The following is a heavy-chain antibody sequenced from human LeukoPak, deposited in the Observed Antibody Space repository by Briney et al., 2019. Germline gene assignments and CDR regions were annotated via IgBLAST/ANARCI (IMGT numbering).Heavy chain of an antibody. D-gene: IGHD1-1*01. J-gene: IGHJ4*02. V-gene: IGHV4-4*07. CDR1: GGSISSYY. Sequence: SETLSLTCTVSGGSISSYYWSWIRQPAGKGLEWIGRISTSGGTNYNPSLKSRVTISVDTSKNQFSLKLTSVTAADTAVYYCATGETGSTLGGYWGQGTLVIVSS. CDR3: ATGETGSTLGGY. CDR2: ISTSGGT.